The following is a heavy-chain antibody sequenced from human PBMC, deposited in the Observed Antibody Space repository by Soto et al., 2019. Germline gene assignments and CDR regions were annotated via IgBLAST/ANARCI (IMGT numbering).Heavy chain of an antibody. CDR3: PNSPAGYYYYYGMNV. Sequence: GSLRICCAASGLTFSSYAMSWVRQAPGKGLEWVSAISGSGGSTYYADSVKGRFTISRDNSKNTLYLQMNSLRAEDTAVYYCPNSPAGYYYYYGMNVWGQGTTDTVSS. V-gene: IGHV3-23*01. J-gene: IGHJ6*02. CDR2: ISGSGGST. CDR1: GLTFSSYA. D-gene: IGHD2-2*01.